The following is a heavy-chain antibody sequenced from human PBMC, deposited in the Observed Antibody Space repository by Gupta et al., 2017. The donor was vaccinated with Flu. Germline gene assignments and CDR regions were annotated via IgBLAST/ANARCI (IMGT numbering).Heavy chain of an antibody. CDR2: IYHAGNP. CDR3: ARGDFVRAEVGGNWFDP. J-gene: IGHJ5*02. D-gene: IGHD3-16*01. Sequence: QVQLQESGPGLVKPSGTLSLTCAVSGGSISTSNWWSWVRQPPGKGLELIGEIYHAGNPNYNPSLKSRVTISVDKSKNQFSLKLSSVTAADTAVYYCARGDFVRAEVGGNWFDPWGQGTLVTVSS. V-gene: IGHV4-4*02. CDR1: GGSISTSNW.